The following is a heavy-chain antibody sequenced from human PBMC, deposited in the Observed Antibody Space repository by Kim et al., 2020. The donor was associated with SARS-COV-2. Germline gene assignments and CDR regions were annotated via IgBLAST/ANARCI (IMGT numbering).Heavy chain of an antibody. CDR3: ARVNDYGDDTYYYYYGMDI. Sequence: SVKVSCKASGGTFSSYAISWVRQAPGQGLEWMGGIIPIFGTANYAQKFQGRVTITADESTSTAYMELSSLRSEDTAVYYCARVNDYGDDTYYYYYGMDIWGQGTTVTVSS. J-gene: IGHJ6*02. CDR2: IIPIFGTA. V-gene: IGHV1-69*13. D-gene: IGHD4-17*01. CDR1: GGTFSSYA.